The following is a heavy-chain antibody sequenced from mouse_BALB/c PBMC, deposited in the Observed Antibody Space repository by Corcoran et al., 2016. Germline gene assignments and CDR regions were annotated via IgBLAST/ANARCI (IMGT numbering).Heavy chain of an antibody. Sequence: QIQLVQSGPELKKPGETVKISCKASGYTFTNYGMNWVKQAPGKGLKWMGGINTHTGEPIYADDFKGRFAFSLETSASTAYLQINNLKNEDMATYFCAREPYAMDYWGQGTSVTVSA. CDR2: INTHTGEP. CDR1: GYTFTNYG. CDR3: AREPYAMDY. J-gene: IGHJ4*01. V-gene: IGHV9-1*02.